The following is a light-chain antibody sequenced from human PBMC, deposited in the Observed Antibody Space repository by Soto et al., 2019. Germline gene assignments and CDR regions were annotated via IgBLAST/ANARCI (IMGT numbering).Light chain of an antibody. Sequence: QSVLTQPASVSGSPGQSITISCTGTSRDIGNYNYVSWYQHHPGKALKLMIYEVTSRPSGVSDRFSGSKSGMTAYLTISGLQPEDEADYFCASYRSANTLVVFGTGTKVTVL. CDR3: ASYRSANTLVV. J-gene: IGLJ1*01. CDR2: EVT. V-gene: IGLV2-14*01. CDR1: SRDIGNYNY.